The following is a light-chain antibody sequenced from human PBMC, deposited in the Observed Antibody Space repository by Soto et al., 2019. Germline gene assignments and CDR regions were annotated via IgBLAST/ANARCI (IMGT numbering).Light chain of an antibody. V-gene: IGKV1-27*01. Sequence: DIPMTQSPSSLSASVGDRVTITCRASQDINNYLAWYQQKPGKPPKLLIYAASTLQSGVPSRFSGGGSGTDFTLTINSLQPEDVATYYCQRYNNGPPVTFGHGTKV. CDR2: AAS. J-gene: IGKJ3*01. CDR3: QRYNNGPPVT. CDR1: QDINNY.